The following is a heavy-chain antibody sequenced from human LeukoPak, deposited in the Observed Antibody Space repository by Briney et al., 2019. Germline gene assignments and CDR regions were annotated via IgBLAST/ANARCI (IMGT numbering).Heavy chain of an antibody. V-gene: IGHV3-21*01. CDR1: GFTFSSYS. Sequence: AGGSLRLSCAASGFTFSSYSMNWVRQAPGKGLEWVSSISSSSSYIYYADSVKGRFTISRDNAKNSLYLQMNSLRAEDTAVYYCARGSIAAAGAGYWGQGTLVTVSS. D-gene: IGHD6-13*01. CDR2: ISSSSSYI. J-gene: IGHJ4*02. CDR3: ARGSIAAAGAGY.